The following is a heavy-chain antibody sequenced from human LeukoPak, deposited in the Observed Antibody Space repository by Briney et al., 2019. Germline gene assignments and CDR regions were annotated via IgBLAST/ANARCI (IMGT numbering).Heavy chain of an antibody. CDR2: ISGSGCST. D-gene: IGHD3-9*01. CDR1: GFTFSSYA. J-gene: IGHJ4*02. V-gene: IGHV3-23*01. Sequence: GGSLRLSCAASGFTFSSYAMSWVRQAPGRGLEWVSAISGSGCSTYYADSVKGRFTISRDNSKNTLYLQMNSLRAEDTAVYYFSTGPDYDILPGYSTGWGQGTLVTVSS. CDR3: STGPDYDILPGYSTG.